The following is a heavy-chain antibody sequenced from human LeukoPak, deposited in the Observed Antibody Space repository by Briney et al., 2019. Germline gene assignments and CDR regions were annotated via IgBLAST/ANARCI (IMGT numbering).Heavy chain of an antibody. CDR1: GFTFSSYA. D-gene: IGHD3-9*01. CDR2: ISYDGSNK. Sequence: GGSLRLSCAASGFTFSSYAMHWVRQAPGKGLEWVSVISYDGSNKYYADSVKGRFTISRDNSKNTLYLQMNSLRAEDTAVYYCATGNYDILTGYYTDLDYWGQGALVTVSS. CDR3: ATGNYDILTGYYTDLDY. J-gene: IGHJ4*02. V-gene: IGHV3-30-3*01.